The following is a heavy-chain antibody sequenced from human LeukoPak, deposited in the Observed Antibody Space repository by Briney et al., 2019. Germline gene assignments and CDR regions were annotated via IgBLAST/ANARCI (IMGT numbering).Heavy chain of an antibody. J-gene: IGHJ4*02. CDR1: GFTFSSYG. V-gene: IGHV3-23*01. D-gene: IGHD6-13*01. CDR2: ISGSGGST. CDR3: AKSPGIAAAGFDY. Sequence: GGTLRLSCAASGFTFSSYGMGWVRQAPGKGLEWVSAISGSGGSTYYADSEKGRFIISRENSKNTLHLQINSTGAENAAEYYGAKSPGIAAAGFDYWGQGTLVTVSS.